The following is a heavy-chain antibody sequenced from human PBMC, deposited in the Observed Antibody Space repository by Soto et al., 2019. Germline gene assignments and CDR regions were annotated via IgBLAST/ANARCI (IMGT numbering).Heavy chain of an antibody. D-gene: IGHD4-17*01. CDR1: GFTFSSYG. J-gene: IGHJ6*02. Sequence: GGSLRLSCAASGFTFSSYGMHWVRQAPGKGLEWVAVIWYDGSNKYYADSVKGRFTISRDNSKNTLYLQMNSLRAEDTAVYYCARGETTVTRYYYYYYGMDVWGQGTTVTVSS. V-gene: IGHV3-33*01. CDR3: ARGETTVTRYYYYYYGMDV. CDR2: IWYDGSNK.